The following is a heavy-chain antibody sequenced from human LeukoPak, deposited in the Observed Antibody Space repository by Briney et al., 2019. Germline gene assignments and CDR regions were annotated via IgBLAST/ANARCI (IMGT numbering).Heavy chain of an antibody. CDR2: VYPGDSDS. J-gene: IGHJ5*02. D-gene: IGHD6-13*01. CDR1: GYSFTNYW. V-gene: IGHV5-51*01. CDR3: ARRSNWSFRGDGNWFDP. Sequence: GESLKISCKGSGYSFTNYWIVWVRQMPGKGLEWMGLVYPGDSDSRYSPSFQGQVTISADKSISTAYLHWSSLKASDTAIYYCARRSNWSFRGDGNWFDPWGQGTLVTVSS.